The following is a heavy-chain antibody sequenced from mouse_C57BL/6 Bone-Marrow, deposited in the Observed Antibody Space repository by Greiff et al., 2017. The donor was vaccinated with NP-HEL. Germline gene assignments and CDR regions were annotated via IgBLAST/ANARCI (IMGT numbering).Heavy chain of an antibody. J-gene: IGHJ3*01. D-gene: IGHD1-1*01. CDR1: GYSITSGYY. CDR3: ASPFYYGSSYKFAY. CDR2: ISYDGSN. V-gene: IGHV3-6*01. Sequence: ESGPGLVKPSQSLSLTCSVTGYSITSGYYWNWIRQFPGNKLEWMGYISYDGSNNYNPSLKNRISITRDTSKNQFFLKLNSVTTEDTATYYCASPFYYGSSYKFAYWGQGTLVTVSA.